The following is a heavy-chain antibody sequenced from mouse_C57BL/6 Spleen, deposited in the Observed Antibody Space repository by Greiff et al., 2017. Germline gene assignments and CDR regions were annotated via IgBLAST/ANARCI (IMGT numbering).Heavy chain of an antibody. J-gene: IGHJ1*03. CDR2: IYPRDGST. Sequence: VQLHQSGPELVKPGASVKLSCKASGYTFTSYDINWVKQRPGQGLEWIGWIYPRDGSTKYNEKFKGKATLTVDTSSSTAYMELHSLTSEDSAVYFCARDYYGSSYRYWYFDVWGTGTTVTVSS. D-gene: IGHD1-1*01. CDR3: ARDYYGSSYRYWYFDV. V-gene: IGHV1-85*01. CDR1: GYTFTSYD.